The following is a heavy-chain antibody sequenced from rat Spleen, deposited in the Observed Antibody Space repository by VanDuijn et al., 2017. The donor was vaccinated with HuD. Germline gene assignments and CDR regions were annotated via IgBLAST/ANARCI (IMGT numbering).Heavy chain of an antibody. Sequence: EVQLVESGGGLVQPGRSLKLSCVASGFTFNNYWMTWIRQAPGKGLEWVASITNTGGSTYYPDSVKGRFTISRDNAKNTLYLQMDSLRSEDTATYYCAKDKEDGGYYWYFDFWGPGTMVTVSS. CDR1: GFTFNNYW. D-gene: IGHD1-11*01. CDR3: AKDKEDGGYYWYFDF. V-gene: IGHV5-31*01. CDR2: ITNTGGST. J-gene: IGHJ1*01.